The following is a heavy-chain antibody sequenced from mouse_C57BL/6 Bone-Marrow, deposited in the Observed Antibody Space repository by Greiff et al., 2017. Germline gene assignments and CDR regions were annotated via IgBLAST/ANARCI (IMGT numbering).Heavy chain of an antibody. Sequence: QVHVKQSGAELVKPGASVKLSCKASGYTFTSYWMHWVKQRPGRGLEWIGRIDPNSGGTKYNEKFKSKATLTVDKPSSTAYLQLSSLTSEDSAVYYCARGRGRLRAWFAYWGQGTLVTVSA. CDR1: GYTFTSYW. CDR2: IDPNSGGT. J-gene: IGHJ3*01. V-gene: IGHV1-72*01. CDR3: ARGRGRLRAWFAY. D-gene: IGHD2-4*01.